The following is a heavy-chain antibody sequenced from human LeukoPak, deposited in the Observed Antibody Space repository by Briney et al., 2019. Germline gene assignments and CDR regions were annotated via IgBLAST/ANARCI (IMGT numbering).Heavy chain of an antibody. D-gene: IGHD4-23*01. CDR2: IYYSGST. CDR3: ARRLYGGNFDN. CDR1: GGSISTYY. J-gene: IGHJ4*02. V-gene: IGHV4-59*01. Sequence: TSETLSLTCTVSGGSISTYYWSWIRQPPGKGLEWIGYIYYSGSTSYSPSLKSRVTISVDTSKNQFSLKLSSVAAADTAVYYCARRLYGGNFDNWGQGTLVTVSS.